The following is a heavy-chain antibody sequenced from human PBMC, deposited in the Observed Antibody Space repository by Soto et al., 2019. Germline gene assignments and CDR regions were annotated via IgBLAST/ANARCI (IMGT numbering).Heavy chain of an antibody. CDR3: AVRKTGSYFDV. V-gene: IGHV3-23*01. Sequence: GSLRLSCAASGFTFSSYAMSWVRQAPGKGLEWVSAIGASGAGTYYADSVKGRFIISRDNSKNTLHLQMNSLRAEDTAVYYCAVRKTGSYFDVWGQGTRVTVSS. CDR2: IGASGAGT. CDR1: GFTFSSYA. D-gene: IGHD1-26*01. J-gene: IGHJ4*02.